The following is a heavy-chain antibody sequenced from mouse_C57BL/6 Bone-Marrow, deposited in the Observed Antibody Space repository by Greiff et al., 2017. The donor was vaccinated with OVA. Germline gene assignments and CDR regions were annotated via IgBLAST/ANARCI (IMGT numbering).Heavy chain of an antibody. CDR3: AKWDYDTWFAY. J-gene: IGHJ3*01. CDR1: GYTFTSYW. D-gene: IGHD2-4*01. Sequence: VQLQQPGAELVRPGSSVKLSCKASGYTFTSYWMRWVKQRPIQGLEWIGNIDPSDSDTHYNQKFKDKATVTVDKSSSTAYMQLGSLTSEDSAVYYCAKWDYDTWFAYWGQGTLVTVSA. V-gene: IGHV1-52*01. CDR2: IDPSDSDT.